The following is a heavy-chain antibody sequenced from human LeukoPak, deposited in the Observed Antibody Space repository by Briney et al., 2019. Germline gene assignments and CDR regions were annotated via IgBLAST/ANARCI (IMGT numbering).Heavy chain of an antibody. CDR2: IYYSGST. CDR1: GGSISGYY. Sequence: SETLSLTCAVSGGSISGYYWSWIRQPPGKGLEWIGYIYYSGSTNYNPSLKSRVTISVDTSKNQFSLKLISVTAADTAVYYCARVSYDWLWFFDYWGQGTLVTVSS. CDR3: ARVSYDWLWFFDY. V-gene: IGHV4-59*01. D-gene: IGHD3-9*01. J-gene: IGHJ4*02.